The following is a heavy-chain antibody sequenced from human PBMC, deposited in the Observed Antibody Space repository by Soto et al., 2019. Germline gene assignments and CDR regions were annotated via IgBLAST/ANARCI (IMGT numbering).Heavy chain of an antibody. CDR3: ACDYRDY. V-gene: IGHV3-72*01. Sequence: EVQVVESGGGLVQTGGSPRLSCAVSGFDFSEHHMDWVRQAPGKGREWVGRSRKKADSYTPEYAASVKGRFTISRDESKNSRYLQVNNLETEDTAVYFCACDYRDYCGQGTPVTVSS. CDR1: GFDFSEHH. J-gene: IGHJ4*02. CDR2: SRKKADSYTP. D-gene: IGHD2-21*01.